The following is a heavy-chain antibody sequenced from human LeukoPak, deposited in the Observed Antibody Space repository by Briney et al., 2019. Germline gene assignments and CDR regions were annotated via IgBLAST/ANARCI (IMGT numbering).Heavy chain of an antibody. CDR3: ATLPFYGDFHALGPRGDY. V-gene: IGHV1-2*02. J-gene: IGHJ4*02. CDR2: INPNSGGT. Sequence: ASVKVSCKASGYTFTGYYMHWVRQAPGQGLEWMGWINPNSGGTIYAQKFQGRVTMTEDTSTDTAYMELSSLRSEDTAVYYCATLPFYGDFHALGPRGDYWGQGTLVTVSS. D-gene: IGHD4-17*01. CDR1: GYTFTGYY.